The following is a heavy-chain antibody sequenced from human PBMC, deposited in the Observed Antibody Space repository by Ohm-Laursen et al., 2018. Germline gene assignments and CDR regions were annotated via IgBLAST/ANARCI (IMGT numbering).Heavy chain of an antibody. J-gene: IGHJ4*02. CDR3: AKDIGEGSGSYLDY. CDR2: ISWNSGDI. CDR1: GFTFSSYA. V-gene: IGHV3-9*01. D-gene: IGHD1-26*01. Sequence: SLRLSCAASGFTFSSYAMHWVRQAPGKGLEWVSSISWNSGDIDYADSVKGRFTISRDNAKNSLYLQMNSLRAEDTALYYCAKDIGEGSGSYLDYWGQGTLVTVSS.